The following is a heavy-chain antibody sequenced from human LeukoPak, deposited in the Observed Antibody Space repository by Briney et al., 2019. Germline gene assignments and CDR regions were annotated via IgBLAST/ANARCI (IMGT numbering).Heavy chain of an antibody. V-gene: IGHV4-59*01. Sequence: SETLSLTCTVSGGSISSYYWSWIRQPPGKGLEWIGYIYYSGSTNYNPSLKSRVTISVDTSKNQFSLKLSSVTAADTAVYYCARVWGDIGVVPPYMDVWGKGTTVTVSS. D-gene: IGHD2-2*01. J-gene: IGHJ6*03. CDR1: GGSISSYY. CDR2: IYYSGST. CDR3: ARVWGDIGVVPPYMDV.